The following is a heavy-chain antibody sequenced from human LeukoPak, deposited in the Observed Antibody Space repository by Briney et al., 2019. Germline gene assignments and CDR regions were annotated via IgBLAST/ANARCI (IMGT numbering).Heavy chain of an antibody. V-gene: IGHV4-34*08. D-gene: IGHD4-17*01. J-gene: IGHJ5*02. CDR1: GFTLRSYG. Sequence: PGGSLRLSCAASGFTLRSYGMSWVRQAPGKGLEWIGEMNHSGSANYNPSLKSRVTISVDTSKNQFSLKLSSVTAADTAVYYCANTIRDYGGYNWFDPWGQGTLVTVSS. CDR2: MNHSGSA. CDR3: ANTIRDYGGYNWFDP.